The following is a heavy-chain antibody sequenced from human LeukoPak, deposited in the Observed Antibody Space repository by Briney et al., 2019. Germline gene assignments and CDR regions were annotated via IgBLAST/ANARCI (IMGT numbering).Heavy chain of an antibody. CDR2: TSSSGRP. Sequence: SHTCTVPYGSVCRADFSRSWIRQSPGKCLEWTRYTSSSGRPYYSRSLTSRLTMSLDTSKHQFSLKLGSVTAADSAVYYCAVTSLTVGWFDPWGQGTLVTVSS. V-gene: IGHV4-30-4*01. J-gene: IGHJ5*02. D-gene: IGHD4-11*01. CDR1: YGSVCRADFS. CDR3: AVTSLTVGWFDP.